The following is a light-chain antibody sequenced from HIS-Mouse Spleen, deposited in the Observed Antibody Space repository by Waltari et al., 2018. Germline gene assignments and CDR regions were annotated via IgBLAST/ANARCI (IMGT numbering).Light chain of an antibody. J-gene: IGLJ1*01. CDR1: SSDVGRYHY. CDR2: DVR. V-gene: IGLV2-14*03. Sequence: QSALTQPASVSGSPGQSITISCTGTSSDVGRYHYVPWYQQHPGKAPKLMIYDVRNRPSGVSNRFSGSKSGNTASLTISGLQAEDEADYYCSSYTSSSTRVFGTGTKVTVL. CDR3: SSYTSSSTRV.